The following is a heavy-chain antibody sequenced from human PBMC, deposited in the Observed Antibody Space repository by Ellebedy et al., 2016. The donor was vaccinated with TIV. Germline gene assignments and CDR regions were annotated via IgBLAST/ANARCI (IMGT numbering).Heavy chain of an antibody. V-gene: IGHV3-33*01. D-gene: IGHD3-10*01. J-gene: IGHJ6*02. CDR3: AREPMVRGVIRRGYAMDV. CDR2: IWYDGSNK. Sequence: GRSLRLSXAASGFTFSSYGMHWVRQAPGKGLEWVAVIWYDGSNKYYADSVKGRFTISRDNSKNTPYLQMNSLRAEDTAVYYCAREPMVRGVIRRGYAMDVWGQGTTVTVSS. CDR1: GFTFSSYG.